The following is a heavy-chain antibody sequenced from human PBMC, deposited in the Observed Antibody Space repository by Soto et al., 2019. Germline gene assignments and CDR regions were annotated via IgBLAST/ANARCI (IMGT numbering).Heavy chain of an antibody. Sequence: PSETLSLTCTVSGGSISSSSYYWGWIRQPPGKGLEWIGSIYYSGGTYYNPSLKSRVTISVDTSKNQFSLKLSSVTAADTAVYYCARLRNESPYYYYYYMDVWGKGTTVTVSS. D-gene: IGHD1-1*01. CDR3: ARLRNESPYYYYYYMDV. V-gene: IGHV4-39*01. J-gene: IGHJ6*03. CDR1: GGSISSSSYY. CDR2: IYYSGGT.